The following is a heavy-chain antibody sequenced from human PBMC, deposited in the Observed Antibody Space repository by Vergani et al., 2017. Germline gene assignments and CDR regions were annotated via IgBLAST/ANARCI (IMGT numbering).Heavy chain of an antibody. D-gene: IGHD6-13*01. V-gene: IGHV4-61*01. CDR3: AREHSSSWYTYFQH. Sequence: QVQLQESGPGLVKPSETLSLTCTVSGGSVSSGSYYWSWIRQPPGKGLEWIGSIYYSGSTNYNPSRKSRVTISVDTSKNQFSLKLSSVTAADTAVYYCAREHSSSWYTYFQHWGQGTLVTVSS. CDR2: IYYSGST. CDR1: GGSVSSGSYY. J-gene: IGHJ1*01.